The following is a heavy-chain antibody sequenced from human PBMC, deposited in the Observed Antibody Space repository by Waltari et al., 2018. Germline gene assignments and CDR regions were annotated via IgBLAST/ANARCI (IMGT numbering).Heavy chain of an antibody. CDR1: GFTFSRYW. D-gene: IGHD6-13*01. V-gene: IGHV3-74*01. J-gene: IGHJ6*02. CDR3: ARMARKTYSSPVAWRDYYYGMDV. Sequence: EEQLVESGGGLIQPGESLRVSCAVSGFTFSRYWMNWVRHGPGQGLVWVARINSDGSDTSYADSVKGRFTISRDNAKNTVYLQMKSLRVEDTAVYYCARMARKTYSSPVAWRDYYYGMDVWGLGTTVTVSS. CDR2: INSDGSDT.